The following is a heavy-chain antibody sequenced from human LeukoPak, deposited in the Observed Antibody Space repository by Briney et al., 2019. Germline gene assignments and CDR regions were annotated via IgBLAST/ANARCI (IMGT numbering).Heavy chain of an antibody. J-gene: IGHJ2*01. V-gene: IGHV4-30-4*01. D-gene: IGHD5-12*01. CDR2: IYYSGST. CDR3: AREVIGGYDFSLFWYFDL. Sequence: SETLSLTCTVSGSSISSGDYYWSWIRQPPGKGLEWIGYIYYSGSTYYNPSLKSRVTISVDTSKNQFSLKLSSVTAADTAVYYCAREVIGGYDFSLFWYFDLWGRGTLVTVSS. CDR1: GSSISSGDYY.